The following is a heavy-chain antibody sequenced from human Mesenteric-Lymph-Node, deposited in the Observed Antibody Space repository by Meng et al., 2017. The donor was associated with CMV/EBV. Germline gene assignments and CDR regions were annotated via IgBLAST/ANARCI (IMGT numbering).Heavy chain of an antibody. J-gene: IGHJ4*02. CDR2: INPNSGAT. CDR3: ARDQSLSYYDSSRPGLYFFDY. V-gene: IGHV1-2*02. Sequence: ASVKVSCKTSAYTFTGYYLHWLRQAPGQGLQWMGWINPNSGATNYAQNFQGRVTMTRDTSISTAYMELSSLRSDDTAVYYCARDQSLSYYDSSRPGLYFFDYWGQGTLVTVSS. D-gene: IGHD3-22*01. CDR1: AYTFTGYY.